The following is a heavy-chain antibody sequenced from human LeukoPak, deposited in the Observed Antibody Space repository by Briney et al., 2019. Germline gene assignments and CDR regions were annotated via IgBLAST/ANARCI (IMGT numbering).Heavy chain of an antibody. CDR2: MNPNSGNT. D-gene: IGHD6-13*01. V-gene: IGHV1-8*03. CDR3: ARGRWQQLVH. CDR1: GGTFSSYA. J-gene: IGHJ4*02. Sequence: ASVKVSCKASGGTFSSYAISWVRQAPGQGLEWMGWMNPNSGNTGYAQKFQGRVTITRNTSISTAYMELSSLRSEDTAVYYCARGRWQQLVHWGQGTLVTVSS.